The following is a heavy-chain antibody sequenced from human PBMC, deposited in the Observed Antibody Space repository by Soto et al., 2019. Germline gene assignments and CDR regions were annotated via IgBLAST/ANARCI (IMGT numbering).Heavy chain of an antibody. CDR2: IYSGGYT. D-gene: IGHD3-10*01. J-gene: IGHJ4*02. CDR1: GFTVSNNY. CDR3: VTVRGGGGY. V-gene: IGHV3-53*01. Sequence: EVQLVESGGGLIQPGGSLRLSCAVSGFTVSNNYMSWVRQAPGKGLEGVSVIYSGGYTAYGDSVKGRFTISKDNSKNSFTRQKKRLRTAATCLYFGVTVRGGGGYGGQGTLVTVSS.